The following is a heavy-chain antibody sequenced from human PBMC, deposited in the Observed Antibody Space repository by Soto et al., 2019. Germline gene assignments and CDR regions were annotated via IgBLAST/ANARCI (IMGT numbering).Heavy chain of an antibody. CDR3: AAGGGLPRYY. CDR2: IYHSGST. Sequence: PSETLSLTCTVSGGSISRGGYSWSWIRQPPGKGLEWIGYIYHSGSTYYNPSLKSRVTISVDRPKNQFSLKLSSVTAADTAVYYCAAGGGLPRYYWGQGTLVTVSS. CDR1: GGSISRGGYS. J-gene: IGHJ4*02. V-gene: IGHV4-30-2*01. D-gene: IGHD5-12*01.